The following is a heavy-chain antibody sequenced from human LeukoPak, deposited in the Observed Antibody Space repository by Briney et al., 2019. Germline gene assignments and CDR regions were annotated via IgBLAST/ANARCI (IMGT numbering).Heavy chain of an antibody. J-gene: IGHJ4*02. D-gene: IGHD3-16*01. CDR3: VREGDGLPYYFDY. CDR1: GFTFSSYW. CDR2: IKQDGSEK. V-gene: IGHV3-7*01. Sequence: PGGSLRLSCAASGFTFSSYWMSWVRQAPGKGLEWVANIKQDGSEKYYVDSVKGRFTISRDNAKNSLYLQMNSLRAEDTAVYYCVREGDGLPYYFDYWGQGTLVTVSS.